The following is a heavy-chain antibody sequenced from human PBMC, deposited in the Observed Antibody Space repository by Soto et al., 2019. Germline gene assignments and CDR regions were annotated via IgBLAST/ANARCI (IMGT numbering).Heavy chain of an antibody. CDR3: ARGETDCSGGSCYPQETGYYYCYGMDV. CDR1: GGTFSSYT. CDR2: IIPILGIA. Sequence: QVQLVQSGAEVKKPGSSVKVSCKASGGTFSSYTISWVRQAPGQGLEWMGRIIPILGIANYAQKFQGRVTITADKSTSTAYMELSSLRSEDTAVYYCARGETDCSGGSCYPQETGYYYCYGMDVWGQGTTVTVSS. V-gene: IGHV1-69*02. J-gene: IGHJ6*02. D-gene: IGHD2-15*01.